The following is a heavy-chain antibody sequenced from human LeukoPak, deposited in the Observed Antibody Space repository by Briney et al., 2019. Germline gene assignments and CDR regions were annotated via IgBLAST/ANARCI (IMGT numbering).Heavy chain of an antibody. CDR2: ISSSDTTI. Sequence: PGGSLRLSCVASGFTFSDYYMSWIRQAPGKGLEWVSYISSSDTTIYYADSVKGRFTISRDNAKNSLYLQMNSLRVEDTAVYYCARDYDFWSGLRQYYYGMDVWGQGTTVTVSS. V-gene: IGHV3-11*01. J-gene: IGHJ6*02. D-gene: IGHD3-3*01. CDR3: ARDYDFWSGLRQYYYGMDV. CDR1: GFTFSDYY.